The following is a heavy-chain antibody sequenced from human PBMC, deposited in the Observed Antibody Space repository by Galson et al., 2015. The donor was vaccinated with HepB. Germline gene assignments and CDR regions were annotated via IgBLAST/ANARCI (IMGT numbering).Heavy chain of an antibody. V-gene: IGHV3-23*01. CDR3: ASSRDFWSGYYAGRDYYYYYGMDV. CDR1: GFTFSSYA. J-gene: IGHJ6*02. Sequence: SLRLSCAASGFTFSSYAKSWVRQAPGKGLEWVSAISGSGGSTYYADSVKGRLTISRDNSKNTLYLQMNSLRAEDTAVYYCASSRDFWSGYYAGRDYYYYYGMDVWGQGTTVTVSS. D-gene: IGHD3-3*01. CDR2: ISGSGGST.